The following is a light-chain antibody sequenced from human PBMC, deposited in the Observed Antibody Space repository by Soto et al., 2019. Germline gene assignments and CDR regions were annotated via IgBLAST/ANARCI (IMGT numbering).Light chain of an antibody. J-gene: IGLJ1*01. CDR1: SSDVGGYNY. V-gene: IGLV2-14*01. CDR2: DAS. Sequence: QSVLTQPASVSGSPGQSITISCTGTSSDVGGYNYVSWYQQHSGKAPKFMIYDASNRPSGVSNRFSGSKSGNTASLTISGLQAEDEADYYCCSYTTSNTRQIVFGTGTKVTVL. CDR3: CSYTTSNTRQIV.